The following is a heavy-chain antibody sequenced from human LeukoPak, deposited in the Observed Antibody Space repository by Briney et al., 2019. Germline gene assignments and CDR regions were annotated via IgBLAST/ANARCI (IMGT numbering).Heavy chain of an antibody. CDR1: GYTFTSYG. CDR2: ISAYNGNT. Sequence: ASVKVSCTASGYTFTSYGISWVRQAPGQGLEWMGWISAYNGNTNYAQKLQGRVTMTTDTSTSTAYMELRSLRSDDTAVYYCARVPIWLGELVVDYWGQGTLVTVSS. D-gene: IGHD3-10*01. CDR3: ARVPIWLGELVVDY. J-gene: IGHJ4*02. V-gene: IGHV1-18*01.